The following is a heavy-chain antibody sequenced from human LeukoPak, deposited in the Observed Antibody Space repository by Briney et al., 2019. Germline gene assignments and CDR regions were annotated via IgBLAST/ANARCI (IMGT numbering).Heavy chain of an antibody. CDR2: TSSSSSYI. V-gene: IGHV3-21*01. Sequence: GGSLRLSCAASGFTFSSYSMNWVRQAPGKGLEWVSSTSSSSSYIYYADSVKGRFTISRDNAKNSLYLQMNSLRAEDTAVYYCARQYSSGWYDYWGQGTLVTVSS. CDR1: GFTFSSYS. J-gene: IGHJ4*02. D-gene: IGHD6-19*01. CDR3: ARQYSSGWYDY.